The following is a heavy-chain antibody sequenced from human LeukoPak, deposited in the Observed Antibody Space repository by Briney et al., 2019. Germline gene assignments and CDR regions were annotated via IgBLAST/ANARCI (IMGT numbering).Heavy chain of an antibody. Sequence: ASVKVSCKASGYTFTSYGISWVRQAPGQGLEWMGRINPNSGGTNYAQKFQGRVTMTRDTSISTAYMELSRLRSDETAVYYCARAALWFGELLDGMDVWGKGPRSPSPQ. CDR2: INPNSGGT. J-gene: IGHJ6*01. V-gene: IGHV1-2*06. CDR3: ARAALWFGELLDGMDV. CDR1: GYTFTSYG. D-gene: IGHD3-10*01.